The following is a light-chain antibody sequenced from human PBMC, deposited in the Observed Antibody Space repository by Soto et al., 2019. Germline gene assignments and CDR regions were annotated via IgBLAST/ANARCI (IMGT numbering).Light chain of an antibody. J-gene: IGLJ2*01. CDR3: SSRAGRNNLGVL. CDR2: EVT. V-gene: IGLV2-8*01. CDR1: SSDVGGYND. Sequence: QSALTQPPSASGSPGQSVAISCTGSSSDVGGYNDVSWYQQHPDKAPKLMIYEVTKRPSGVPDRFSGSKSGNTASLTVSGLQADDEADYYCSSRAGRNNLGVLFGGGTQLTVL.